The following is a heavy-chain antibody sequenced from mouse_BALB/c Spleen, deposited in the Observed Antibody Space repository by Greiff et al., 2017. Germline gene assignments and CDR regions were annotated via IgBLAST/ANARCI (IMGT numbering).Heavy chain of an antibody. CDR2: IDPYNGGT. CDR3: ALYGNYFAMDY. J-gene: IGHJ4*01. Sequence: VQLQQSGPELVKPGASVKVSCKASGYAFTSYNMYWVKQSHGKSLEWIGYIDPYNGGTSYNQKFKGKATLTVDKSSSTAYMPLNSLTSEDSAVYYCALYGNYFAMDYWGQGTSVTVSS. V-gene: IGHV1S135*01. CDR1: GYAFTSYN. D-gene: IGHD2-1*01.